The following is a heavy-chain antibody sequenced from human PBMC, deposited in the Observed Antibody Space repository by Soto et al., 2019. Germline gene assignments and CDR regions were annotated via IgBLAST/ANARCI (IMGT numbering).Heavy chain of an antibody. V-gene: IGHV1-3*01. CDR2: IDAGNGNT. D-gene: IGHD3-22*01. Sequence: ASVKVSCKASGYTFTSYPTHWVRQAPGQRLEWMGWIDAGNGNTKYSQKFRGRVTFTTDTSASTAYMDLSSLRSEDTAVYYCAIDYYDSSGYYSIWGQGTLVTVSS. J-gene: IGHJ4*02. CDR1: GYTFTSYP. CDR3: AIDYYDSSGYYSI.